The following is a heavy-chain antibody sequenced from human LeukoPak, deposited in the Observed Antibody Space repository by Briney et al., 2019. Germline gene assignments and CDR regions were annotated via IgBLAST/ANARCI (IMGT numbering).Heavy chain of an antibody. CDR1: GYTFTGYC. CDR2: INPKSGGT. Sequence: ASVKVSCKASGYTFTGYCMHWVRQAPGQGLEWMGWINPKSGGTNYAQKFQGRVTMTRDTSISTTYMELSRLRSDDTAVYYCARDLGISGWYAPPLGYFDYWGQGTLVTISS. V-gene: IGHV1-2*02. D-gene: IGHD6-19*01. J-gene: IGHJ4*02. CDR3: ARDLGISGWYAPPLGYFDY.